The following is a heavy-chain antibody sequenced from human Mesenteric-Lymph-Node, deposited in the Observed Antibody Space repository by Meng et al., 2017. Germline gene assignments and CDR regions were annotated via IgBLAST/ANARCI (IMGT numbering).Heavy chain of an antibody. CDR3: ARGIAVAGTLGYFDY. Sequence: GVRTLQPSETLSLTCAVSGGSISSSNWWSWVRQPPGKGLEWIGEIYHSGSTNYNPSLKRRVTISVDTSKNQFSLKLSSVRGADTAVYYCARGIAVAGTLGYFDYWGQGTLVTVSS. V-gene: IGHV4-4*02. CDR1: GGSISSSNW. D-gene: IGHD6-19*01. CDR2: IYHSGST. J-gene: IGHJ4*02.